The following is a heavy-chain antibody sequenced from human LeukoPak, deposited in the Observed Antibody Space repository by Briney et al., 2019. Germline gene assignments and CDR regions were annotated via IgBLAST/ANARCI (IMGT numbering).Heavy chain of an antibody. D-gene: IGHD6-13*01. J-gene: IGHJ4*02. CDR1: GYTFTSYY. Sequence: ASVKVSCKASGYTFTSYYMHWVRQAPGQGLEWMGIINPSGGSTSYAQKFQGRVTMTRDMSTSTVYTELSSLRSEDTALYYCAKDIRGSTSWYGLDYWGQGTLVTVSS. V-gene: IGHV1-46*01. CDR3: AKDIRGSTSWYGLDY. CDR2: INPSGGST.